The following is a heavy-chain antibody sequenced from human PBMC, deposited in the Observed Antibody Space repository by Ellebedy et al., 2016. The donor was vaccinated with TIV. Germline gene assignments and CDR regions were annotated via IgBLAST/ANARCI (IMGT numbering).Heavy chain of an antibody. Sequence: GESLKIPXAASGFTFSSYAMHWVRQAPGKGLEWVAVISYDGSNKYYADSVKGRFTISRDNSKNTLYLQMNSLRAEDTAVYYCVDGGWDYWGQGTLVTVSS. J-gene: IGHJ4*02. CDR2: ISYDGSNK. CDR1: GFTFSSYA. V-gene: IGHV3-30-3*01. CDR3: VDGGWDY. D-gene: IGHD2-15*01.